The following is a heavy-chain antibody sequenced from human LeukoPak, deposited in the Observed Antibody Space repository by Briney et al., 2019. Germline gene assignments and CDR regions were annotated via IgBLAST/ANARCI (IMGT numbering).Heavy chain of an antibody. CDR2: ISSGTI. CDR3: ARGKSSSSFAFDI. J-gene: IGHJ3*02. D-gene: IGHD6-6*01. V-gene: IGHV3-48*01. Sequence: GGSLRLSCAASGFTFSTYSMNWVRQAPGKGLEWVSHISSGTIDYADSVKDRFSISRDNSKNTLFLHMNSLRADDTAVYYCARGKSSSSFAFDIWGQGTMVTVSS. CDR1: GFTFSTYS.